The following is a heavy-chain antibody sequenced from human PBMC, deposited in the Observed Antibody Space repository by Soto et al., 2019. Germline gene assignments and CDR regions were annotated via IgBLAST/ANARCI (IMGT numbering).Heavy chain of an antibody. J-gene: IGHJ6*01. D-gene: IGHD3-10*01. CDR2: IYYSGST. CDR1: GGSISSGDYY. Sequence: QVQLQESGPGLVKPSQTLSLTCTVSGGSISSGDYYWSWIRQPPGKGLEWIGYIYYSGSTYYNPSLKSRVTLSVDTSKNQFSLKLSSVTAADTAXXXXXXXXXLVRGGQAHYYYYGMDV. V-gene: IGHV4-30-4*01. CDR3: XXXXXLVRGGQAHYYYYGMDV.